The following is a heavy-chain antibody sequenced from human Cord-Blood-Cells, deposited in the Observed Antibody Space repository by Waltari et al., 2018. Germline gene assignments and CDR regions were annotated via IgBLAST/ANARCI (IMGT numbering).Heavy chain of an antibody. V-gene: IGHV3-30*18. CDR3: AKDASRGKYYFDY. D-gene: IGHD3-16*01. CDR2: ISYDGSNK. J-gene: IGHJ4*02. CDR1: GFTFSSYG. Sequence: QVQLVESGGGVVQPGRSLRLSCAASGFTFSSYGMPWVRQAPGKGLEWVAVISYDGSNKYYADSVKGRFTISRDNSKNTLYLQMNSLRAEDTAVYYCAKDASRGKYYFDYWGQGTLVTVSS.